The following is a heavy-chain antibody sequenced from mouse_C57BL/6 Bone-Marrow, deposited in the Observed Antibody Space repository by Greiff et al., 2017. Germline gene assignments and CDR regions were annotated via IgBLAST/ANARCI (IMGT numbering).Heavy chain of an antibody. CDR2: ISSGGSYT. CDR3: ARLGITTGFDY. Sequence: EVKLVESGGDLVKPGGSLKLSCAASGFTFSSYGMSWVRQTPDKRLEWVATISSGGSYTYYPDSVKGRFTISRDNAKNTLYLQMSSLTSEDTAMYYCARLGITTGFDYWGQGTTLTVSS. V-gene: IGHV5-6*01. J-gene: IGHJ2*01. D-gene: IGHD2-4*01. CDR1: GFTFSSYG.